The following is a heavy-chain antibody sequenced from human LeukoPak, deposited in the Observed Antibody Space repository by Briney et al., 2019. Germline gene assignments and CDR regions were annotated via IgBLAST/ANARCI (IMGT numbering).Heavy chain of an antibody. J-gene: IGHJ2*01. CDR3: ARVPGTSGAYWYFDL. CDR2: IYPSGST. D-gene: IGHD6-19*01. V-gene: IGHV4-4*07. Sequence: TSETLSLTCTVSGGSISSYYWSWLRQSAGKGLEWIGRIYPSGSTNYNPSLKSRVTMSLDTSKNQFSLKLSSVTAADTAVYYFARVPGTSGAYWYFDLWGRGTLVTVYS. CDR1: GGSISSYY.